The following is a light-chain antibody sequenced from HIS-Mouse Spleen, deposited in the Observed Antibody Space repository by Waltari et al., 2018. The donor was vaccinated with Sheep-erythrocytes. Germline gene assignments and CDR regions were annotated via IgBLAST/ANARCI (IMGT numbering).Light chain of an antibody. V-gene: IGLV2-11*01. CDR2: DVS. J-gene: IGLJ3*02. CDR3: CSYAGSYTWV. Sequence: QSALTQPRSVSGSPGQSVTISCTGTSSDVGGYNYVSWYQQHPGKAPKLMIYDVSKRASGVPERFSGSKSGNTASLTISGLQAEDEAEYYCCSYAGSYTWVFGGGTKLTVL. CDR1: SSDVGGYNY.